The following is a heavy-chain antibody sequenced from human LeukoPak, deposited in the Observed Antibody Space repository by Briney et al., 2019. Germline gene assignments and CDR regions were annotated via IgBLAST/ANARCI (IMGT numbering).Heavy chain of an antibody. V-gene: IGHV4-59*01. D-gene: IGHD3-3*01. CDR2: IYYSGST. CDR3: ARDGWYDFWSGPDYYYDMDV. Sequence: SETLSLTCTVSGGSISSYYWSWIRQPPGKGLEWIGYIYYSGSTNYNPSPKSRVTISVDTSKNQFSLKLSSVTAADTAVYYCARDGWYDFWSGPDYYYDMDVWGQGTTVTVSS. J-gene: IGHJ6*02. CDR1: GGSISSYY.